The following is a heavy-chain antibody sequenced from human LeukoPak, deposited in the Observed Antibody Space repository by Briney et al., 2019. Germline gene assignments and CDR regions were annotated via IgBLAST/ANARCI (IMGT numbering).Heavy chain of an antibody. CDR3: ARDREWELPDYSFDY. V-gene: IGHV3-21*01. J-gene: IGHJ4*02. Sequence: GGSLRLSCAASRFTFSNAWMSWVRQAPGKGLEWVSSISSSSSYIYYADSVKGRFTISRDNAKNSLYLQMNSLRAEDTAVYYCARDREWELPDYSFDYWGQGTLVTVSS. CDR1: RFTFSNAW. CDR2: ISSSSSYI. D-gene: IGHD1-26*01.